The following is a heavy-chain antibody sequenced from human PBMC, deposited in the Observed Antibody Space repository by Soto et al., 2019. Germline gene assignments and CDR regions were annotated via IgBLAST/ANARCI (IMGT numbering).Heavy chain of an antibody. V-gene: IGHV1-69*06. Sequence: SVKVSCKASGGTFSSYAISWVRQAPGQGLEWMGGIIPIFGTANYAQKFQGRVTITADKSTSTAYMELSSLRSEDTAVYYCAREYYDILTGYYQVWYFDLWGRGTLVTVSS. CDR3: AREYYDILTGYYQVWYFDL. CDR1: GGTFSSYA. CDR2: IIPIFGTA. D-gene: IGHD3-9*01. J-gene: IGHJ2*01.